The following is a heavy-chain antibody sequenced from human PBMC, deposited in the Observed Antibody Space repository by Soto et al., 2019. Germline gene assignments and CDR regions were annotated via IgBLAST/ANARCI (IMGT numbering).Heavy chain of an antibody. CDR1: GGSVSSGSYY. Sequence: PSETLSLTCTVSGGSVSSGSYYWSWIRQPPGKGLEWIGYIYYSGSTNYNPSLKSRVTISVDTSKNQFSLKLSSVTAADTAVYYCARLGYSGYVDYWGQGTRVTVAS. D-gene: IGHD5-12*01. CDR2: IYYSGST. V-gene: IGHV4-61*01. CDR3: ARLGYSGYVDY. J-gene: IGHJ4*02.